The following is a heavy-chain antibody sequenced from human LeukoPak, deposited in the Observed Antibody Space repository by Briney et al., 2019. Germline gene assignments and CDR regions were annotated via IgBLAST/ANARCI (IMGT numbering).Heavy chain of an antibody. D-gene: IGHD3-3*01. CDR3: ARDVFTYDFRFFDY. J-gene: IGHJ4*02. CDR2: ISSSSSYI. CDR1: GFTFSSYS. V-gene: IGHV3-21*01. Sequence: GGSLRLSCAASGFTFSSYSMNWVRQAPGKGLEWVSSISSSSSYIYYADSVKGRFTISRDNAKNSLYLQMNSLGAEDTAVYYCARDVFTYDFRFFDYWGQGTLVTVSS.